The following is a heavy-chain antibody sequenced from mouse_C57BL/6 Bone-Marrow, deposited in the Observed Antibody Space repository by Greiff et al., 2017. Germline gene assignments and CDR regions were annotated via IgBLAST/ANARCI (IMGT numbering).Heavy chain of an antibody. Sequence: VQLQQSGAELVRPGTSVKISCKASGYTFTNYWIGWAKQRPGHGLEWIGDIYPGGGYTNYNEKFKGKATLTADESASTAYMQFSSRTSEDSAIYYCARSLPHYYAMDYWGKGTSVTVSS. V-gene: IGHV1-63*01. CDR2: IYPGGGYT. CDR1: GYTFTNYW. J-gene: IGHJ4*01. D-gene: IGHD6-2*01. CDR3: ARSLPHYYAMDY.